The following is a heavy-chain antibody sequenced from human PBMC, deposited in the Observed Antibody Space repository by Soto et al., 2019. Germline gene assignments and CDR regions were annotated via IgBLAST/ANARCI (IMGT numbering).Heavy chain of an antibody. J-gene: IGHJ5*02. Sequence: QVQLVQSGAEVKKPGASVKVSCKASGITYTTYAIHWVRQAPGQGLEWMGWINTGNGNTRYSQRFQGRVTLTTDTSASTAYMDLSSLTSEDTAVDYCARAISGYVTWGQGTLITVSS. V-gene: IGHV1-3*04. D-gene: IGHD5-12*01. CDR3: ARAISGYVT. CDR2: INTGNGNT. CDR1: GITYTTYA.